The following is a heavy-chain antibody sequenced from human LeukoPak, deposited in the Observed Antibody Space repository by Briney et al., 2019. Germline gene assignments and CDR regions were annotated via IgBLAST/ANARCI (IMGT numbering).Heavy chain of an antibody. V-gene: IGHV6-1*01. Sequence: SQTLSLTCAISGDSVSSNSAAWNWIRQSPSRGLEWLGRTYYRSKWYTNYAVSVRSLITINPDTSKNQFSLQLNSVTPEDTAVYYCARDHMGDIVLDYWGQGTLVTVSS. CDR1: GDSVSSNSAA. D-gene: IGHD5-12*01. CDR3: ARDHMGDIVLDY. CDR2: TYYRSKWYT. J-gene: IGHJ4*02.